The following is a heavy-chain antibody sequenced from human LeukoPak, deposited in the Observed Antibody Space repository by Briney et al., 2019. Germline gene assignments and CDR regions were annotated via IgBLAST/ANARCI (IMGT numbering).Heavy chain of an antibody. Sequence: SGTLSLTCGVSGGSVINTNWWTWVRQPPGKGLEWIGEVHLDGRTNYNPSLESRLTMSVDVSENQVSLRLTSVTAADTAVYYCAREGGFYRPLDYSGQGTLVTVSS. CDR2: VHLDGRT. J-gene: IGHJ4*02. V-gene: IGHV4-4*02. CDR1: GGSVINTNW. D-gene: IGHD3-3*01. CDR3: AREGGFYRPLDY.